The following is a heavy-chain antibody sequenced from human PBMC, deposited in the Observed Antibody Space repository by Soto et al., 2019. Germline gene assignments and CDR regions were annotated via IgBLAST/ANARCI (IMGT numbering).Heavy chain of an antibody. CDR1: GGSISSSSYY. V-gene: IGHV4-39*01. J-gene: IGHJ5*02. CDR2: IYYSGST. D-gene: IGHD3-16*02. Sequence: PSETLSLTCTVSGGSISSSSYYWGWIRQPPGKGLEWIGSIYYSGSTYYNPSLKSRVTISVDTSKNQFSLKLSSLTAADTAVYYCARPPWGSYRYGWFDPWGQGTLVTVSS. CDR3: ARPPWGSYRYGWFDP.